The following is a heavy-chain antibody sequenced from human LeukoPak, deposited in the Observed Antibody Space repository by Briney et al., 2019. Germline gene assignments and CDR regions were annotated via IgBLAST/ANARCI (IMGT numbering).Heavy chain of an antibody. CDR3: ARNVGGGAFGI. CDR1: GFSFSTYS. J-gene: IGHJ3*02. V-gene: IGHV3-48*01. Sequence: GGSLRLSCTASGFSFSTYSMNWVRQAPGKGLEWVSYISGSGNTIYYADSVKGRFTISRDNAKNSLYLQMNSLRAEDTAVYYCARNVGGGAFGIWGQGTMVTVSS. CDR2: ISGSGNTI. D-gene: IGHD2-15*01.